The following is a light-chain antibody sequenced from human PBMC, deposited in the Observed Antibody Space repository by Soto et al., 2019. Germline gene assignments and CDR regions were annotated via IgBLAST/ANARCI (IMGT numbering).Light chain of an antibody. J-gene: IGLJ2*01. CDR1: RSNLGANYA. V-gene: IGLV1-40*01. Sequence: QSVLTQPPSVSGAAGQRVTISCTGSRSNLGANYAVHWYQQLPGTAPKLLIYVNTKRTSGVPDRFSGSKSGTSASLAITGLRAEDEAYYFCQSYDTSPVLGGGTKVTVL. CDR2: VNT. CDR3: QSYDTSPV.